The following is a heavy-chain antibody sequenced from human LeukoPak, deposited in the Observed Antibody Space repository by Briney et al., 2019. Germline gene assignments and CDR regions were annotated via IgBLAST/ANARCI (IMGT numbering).Heavy chain of an antibody. D-gene: IGHD2-15*01. CDR3: ARARDIVVVVAAHP. CDR2: INPNSGGT. V-gene: IGHV1-2*02. Sequence: ASVKVSCKASGYTFTGYYMHWVRQAPGQGLEWMGWINPNSGGTNYAQKFQGRVTMTRDPSISTAYMELSRLRSDDTAVYYCARARDIVVVVAAHPWGQGTLVTVSS. J-gene: IGHJ5*02. CDR1: GYTFTGYY.